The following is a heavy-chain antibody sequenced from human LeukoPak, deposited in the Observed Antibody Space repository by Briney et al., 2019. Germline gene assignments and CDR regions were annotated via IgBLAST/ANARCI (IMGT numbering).Heavy chain of an antibody. V-gene: IGHV3-23*01. D-gene: IGHD4-23*01. Sequence: LEWVSSIGGSGGSTYYSDSVKGRFTVSRDNSNNTAYLQMNSLRGEDTAVYFCAKGGGSRVYDSSDSWGHGTLVTVSS. CDR2: IGGSGGST. J-gene: IGHJ5*01. CDR3: AKGGGSRVYDSSDS.